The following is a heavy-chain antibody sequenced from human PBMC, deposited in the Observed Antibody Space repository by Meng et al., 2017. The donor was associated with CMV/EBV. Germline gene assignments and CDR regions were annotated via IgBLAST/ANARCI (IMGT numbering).Heavy chain of an antibody. J-gene: IGHJ4*02. Sequence: SGPTLVKPTQTLTLTCTFSGFSRSTSAMRVRWIRQPPGKALEWLARIDWDDGKFYSTSLKTRLTISKDTSKNQVVLTMTNMDPVDTATYYCARMVGATGFDYWGQGTLVTVSS. CDR2: IDWDDGK. V-gene: IGHV2-70D*14. CDR3: ARMVGATGFDY. D-gene: IGHD1-26*01. CDR1: GFSRSTSAMR.